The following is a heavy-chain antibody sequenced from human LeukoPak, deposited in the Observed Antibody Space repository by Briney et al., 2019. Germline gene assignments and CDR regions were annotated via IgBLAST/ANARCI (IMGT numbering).Heavy chain of an antibody. Sequence: GGSLRLSCIASGFTFRNYWMSWVRQAPGKGPEWVANIKQDGSEKNYVDSVRDRFTVPRDNGKNSLFQQMNSLRLEDAAVYYCARQNDCGMDVWGQGTTVIVSS. CDR1: GFTFRNYW. V-gene: IGHV3-7*03. CDR3: ARQNDCGMDV. CDR2: IKQDGSEK. J-gene: IGHJ6*02.